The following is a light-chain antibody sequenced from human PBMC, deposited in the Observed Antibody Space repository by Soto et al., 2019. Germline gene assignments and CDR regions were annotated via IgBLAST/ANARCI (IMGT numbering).Light chain of an antibody. V-gene: IGLV2-23*01. CDR3: CSYAGSRTVVV. J-gene: IGLJ2*01. CDR1: SSDVGSYNL. CDR2: EGS. Sequence: QSALTQPASVSGSPGQSITISCTGTSSDVGSYNLVSWYQQHPGKAPKRMIYEGSKRPSGVSNRFSGSKSGNTASLTISGLQAEDEADYYCCSYAGSRTVVVFGGGTKVTVL.